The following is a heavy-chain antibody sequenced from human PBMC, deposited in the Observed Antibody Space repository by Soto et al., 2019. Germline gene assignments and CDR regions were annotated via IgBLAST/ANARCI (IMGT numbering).Heavy chain of an antibody. CDR3: ARAQVQLERPDDAFDI. CDR2: INTNSSDT. D-gene: IGHD1-1*01. J-gene: IGHJ3*02. Sequence: QVQLVQSGAEVKKPGASVKVSCKASGYTFTGYYMHWVRQVPGQGLERMGWINTNSSDTNYAQKFHGWLTMTRDTTITTAYMELSRLRSDDTAVYYCARAQVQLERPDDAFDIWGQGTMVTVSS. V-gene: IGHV1-2*04. CDR1: GYTFTGYY.